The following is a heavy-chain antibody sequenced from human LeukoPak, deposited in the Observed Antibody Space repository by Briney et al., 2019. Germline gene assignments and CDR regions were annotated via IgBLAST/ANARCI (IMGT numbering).Heavy chain of an antibody. CDR3: ARGYNWNYGFDY. J-gene: IGHJ4*02. CDR2: INHSGST. Sequence: SETLSLTCAVYGGSFSGYYWSWIRQPPGKGLEWIGEINHSGSTNYNPSLKSRVTISVDTSKNQFSLKLSSVTAADTAVYYCARGYNWNYGFDYWGQGTLVTVSS. V-gene: IGHV4-34*01. CDR1: GGSFSGYY. D-gene: IGHD1-7*01.